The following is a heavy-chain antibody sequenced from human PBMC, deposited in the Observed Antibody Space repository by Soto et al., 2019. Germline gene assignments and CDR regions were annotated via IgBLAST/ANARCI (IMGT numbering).Heavy chain of an antibody. Sequence: SGPTLVNPTQTLTLTCTFSGFSLSTGDVGVGWIRQPPGKALDWLAVIYWDDDKRYSPSLKSRLTITKDTSKNQVLLTMTNMDPVDTATYFCARSKYSISSFDYWGQGALVTV. D-gene: IGHD6-6*01. CDR1: GFSLSTGDVG. CDR2: IYWDDDK. CDR3: ARSKYSISSFDY. J-gene: IGHJ4*02. V-gene: IGHV2-5*02.